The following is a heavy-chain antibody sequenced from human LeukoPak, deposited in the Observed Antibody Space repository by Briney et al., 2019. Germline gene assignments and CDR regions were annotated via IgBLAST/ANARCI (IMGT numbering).Heavy chain of an antibody. Sequence: SETLSLNCAVSGYSISSGYYWGWIRQPPGKGLEWIGSIYHSGSTYYNPSLKSRVTISVDTSKNQFSLKPSSVTAADTAVYYCARVSSTSCLDYWGQGTLVTVSS. CDR2: IYHSGST. V-gene: IGHV4-38-2*01. CDR1: GYSISSGYY. CDR3: ARVSSTSCLDY. J-gene: IGHJ4*02. D-gene: IGHD2-2*01.